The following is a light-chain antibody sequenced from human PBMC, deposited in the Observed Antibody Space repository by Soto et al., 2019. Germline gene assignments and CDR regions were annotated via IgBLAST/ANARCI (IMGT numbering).Light chain of an antibody. CDR1: QSVSSY. V-gene: IGKV3-11*01. CDR2: DAS. CDR3: QQRSNWLMYT. Sequence: EIVLTQSPATLSLSPGERATLSCRASQSVSSYLAWYQQKPGQAPRLLIYDASNRATGIPARFSGSGSGTDFNLTISSLETEDFAVYYWQQRSNWLMYTFGQGTKLEIK. J-gene: IGKJ2*01.